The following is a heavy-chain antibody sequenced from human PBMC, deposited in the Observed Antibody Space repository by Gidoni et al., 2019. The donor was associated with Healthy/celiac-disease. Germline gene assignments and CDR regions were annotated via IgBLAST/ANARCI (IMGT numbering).Heavy chain of an antibody. J-gene: IGHJ6*02. V-gene: IGHV1-69*01. Sequence: QVQLVQSGAEVKNPGSSVKVSFKASGVPFSSYAISWVRQAPGQGLEWMGGIIPIFGKANYEQKFQGRVTITAEESTSKAYMELRSLRSEDTAVYYWARGGTVTLPNYYDGMDVWGQGTTVTVSS. CDR1: GVPFSSYA. D-gene: IGHD4-17*01. CDR2: IIPIFGKA. CDR3: ARGGTVTLPNYYDGMDV.